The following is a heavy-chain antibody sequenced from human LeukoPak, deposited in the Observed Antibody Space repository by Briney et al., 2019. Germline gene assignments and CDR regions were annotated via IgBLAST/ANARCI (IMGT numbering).Heavy chain of an antibody. D-gene: IGHD3-10*01. V-gene: IGHV4-4*07. CDR3: ARWRSRARGEYYFDY. CDR2: IYTSGST. Sequence: PSETLSLTCTVSGGSISSYYWSWIRQPAGKGLEWIGRIYTSGSTNYNPSLKSRVTMSVDTSKNQFSLKLSSVTAADTAVYYCARWRSRARGEYYFDYWGQRTLVTVSS. J-gene: IGHJ4*02. CDR1: GGSISSYY.